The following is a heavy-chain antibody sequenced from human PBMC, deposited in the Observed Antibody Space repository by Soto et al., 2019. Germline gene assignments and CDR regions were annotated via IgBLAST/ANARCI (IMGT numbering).Heavy chain of an antibody. CDR3: ARHLYASSSPSLSSPAY. Sequence: PGESLKISCKGSGYSFTSYWISWVRQMPGKGLEWMGRIDPSDSYTNYSPSFQGHVTISADKSISTAYLQWSSLKASDTAMYYCARHLYASSSPSLSSPAYWGQGTLVTVSS. V-gene: IGHV5-10-1*01. CDR2: IDPSDSYT. CDR1: GYSFTSYW. J-gene: IGHJ4*02. D-gene: IGHD6-6*01.